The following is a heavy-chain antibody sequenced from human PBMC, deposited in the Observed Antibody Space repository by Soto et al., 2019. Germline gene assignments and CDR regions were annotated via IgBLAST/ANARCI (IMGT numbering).Heavy chain of an antibody. D-gene: IGHD2-2*01. Sequence: GESLKISCKGSGYSFTSYWIGWVRQMPGKGLEWMGIIYPGDSDTRYSPSFQGQVTISADKSISTAYLQWSSLKASDTAMYYCARYQYCISTSCYYNWFDPWGQGTLVTVSS. CDR3: ARYQYCISTSCYYNWFDP. CDR1: GYSFTSYW. V-gene: IGHV5-51*01. CDR2: IYPGDSDT. J-gene: IGHJ5*02.